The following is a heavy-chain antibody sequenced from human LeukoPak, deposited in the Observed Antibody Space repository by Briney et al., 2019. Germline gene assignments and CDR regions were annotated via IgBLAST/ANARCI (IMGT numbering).Heavy chain of an antibody. J-gene: IGHJ5*02. CDR3: ARLPLRSGYYYDA. CDR2: VSGSGDST. Sequence: GGSLRLSCAASGFTFSSYAMSWVRQAPGKGLEWVSTVSGSGDSTWYADSVKGRFTISRDNSKNTLYLQMNSLRAEDTAVYYCARLPLRSGYYYDAWGQGTLVTVSS. V-gene: IGHV3-23*01. D-gene: IGHD3-22*01. CDR1: GFTFSSYA.